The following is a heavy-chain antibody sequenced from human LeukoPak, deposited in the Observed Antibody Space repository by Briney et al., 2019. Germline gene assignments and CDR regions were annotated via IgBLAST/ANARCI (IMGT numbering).Heavy chain of an antibody. V-gene: IGHV1-18*01. Sequence: ASVKVSCKASGYTSTSYGISWVRQAPGQGLEWMGWISAYNGNTNYAQKLQGRVTMTTDTSTSTAYMELRSLRSDDTAVYYCARDYYDSSGYHNWFDPWGQGTLVTVSS. CDR2: ISAYNGNT. CDR3: ARDYYDSSGYHNWFDP. J-gene: IGHJ5*02. D-gene: IGHD3-22*01. CDR1: GYTSTSYG.